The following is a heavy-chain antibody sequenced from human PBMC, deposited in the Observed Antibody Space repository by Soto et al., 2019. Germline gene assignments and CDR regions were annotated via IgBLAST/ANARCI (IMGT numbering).Heavy chain of an antibody. Sequence: QVQLVQSGAEVKKPGASVKVSCKASGYTFTSYDINWVRQATGQGLERMGWMNPNSGNTGYAQKFHGRVTITRNTSISTAYMELSSLRSEDTAVYYCARGYYYGSGSSPDYWGQGTLVTVSS. CDR2: MNPNSGNT. V-gene: IGHV1-8*01. CDR3: ARGYYYGSGSSPDY. D-gene: IGHD3-10*01. J-gene: IGHJ4*02. CDR1: GYTFTSYD.